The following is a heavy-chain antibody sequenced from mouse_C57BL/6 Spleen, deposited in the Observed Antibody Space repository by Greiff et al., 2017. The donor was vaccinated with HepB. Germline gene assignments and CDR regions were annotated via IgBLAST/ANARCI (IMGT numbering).Heavy chain of an antibody. CDR2: IHPSDSDT. J-gene: IGHJ4*01. V-gene: IGHV1-74*01. Sequence: QVQLQQPGAELVKPGASVKVSCKASGYTFPSYWMHSVKQRPGQGLEWIGRIHPSDSDTNYNQKFKGKATLTVDKSSSTAYMQLSSLTSEDSAVYYWSIGTTVVAHYAMDYWGQGTSVTVSS. CDR3: SIGTTVVAHYAMDY. CDR1: GYTFPSYW. D-gene: IGHD1-1*01.